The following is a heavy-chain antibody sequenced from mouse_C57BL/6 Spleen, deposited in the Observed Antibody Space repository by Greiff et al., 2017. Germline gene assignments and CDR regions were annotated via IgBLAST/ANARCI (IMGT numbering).Heavy chain of an antibody. CDR1: GFTFSSYT. CDR2: ISGGGGKT. Sequence: EVHLVESGGGLVKPGGSLKLSCAASGFTFSSYTMSWVRQTPEKRLEWVATISGGGGKTYYPDSVTGRFPISRDNAKNTLYLQMSSLWSEDTALYYCARRVTGLYWYFDVWGTGTTVTVSS. V-gene: IGHV5-9*01. CDR3: ARRVTGLYWYFDV. D-gene: IGHD4-1*01. J-gene: IGHJ1*03.